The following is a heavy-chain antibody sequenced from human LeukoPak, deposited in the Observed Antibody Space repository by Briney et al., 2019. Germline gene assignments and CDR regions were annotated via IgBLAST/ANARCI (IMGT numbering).Heavy chain of an antibody. Sequence: GGSLRLSCAASGFTFSSYEMNWVRQAPGKGLEWVSYISSSGSSIYYADSVKGRFTISRDNAKNSLYLQMNSLRAEDTAVYYCARARNYYDSSNYYPPDAFDIWGQGTMVTVSS. J-gene: IGHJ3*02. V-gene: IGHV3-48*03. CDR2: ISSSGSSI. D-gene: IGHD3-22*01. CDR1: GFTFSSYE. CDR3: ARARNYYDSSNYYPPDAFDI.